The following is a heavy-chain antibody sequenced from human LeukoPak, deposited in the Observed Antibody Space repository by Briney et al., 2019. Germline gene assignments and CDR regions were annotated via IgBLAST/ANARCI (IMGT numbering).Heavy chain of an antibody. CDR2: IGTSTSYI. D-gene: IGHD5-12*01. Sequence: GGSLRLSCAASGFTFSTYIMNWVRQTPGKGLEWVSSIGTSTSYIYYADSVKGRFTISRDNAKNSLYLQMNSLRAEDMALYYCAKGMGYGYTTYYFDYWGQGTLVTVSS. V-gene: IGHV3-21*04. J-gene: IGHJ4*02. CDR1: GFTFSTYI. CDR3: AKGMGYGYTTYYFDY.